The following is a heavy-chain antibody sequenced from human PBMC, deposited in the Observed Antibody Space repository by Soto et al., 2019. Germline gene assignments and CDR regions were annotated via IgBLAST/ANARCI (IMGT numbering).Heavy chain of an antibody. CDR2: YYSSGST. CDR3: ANLKVGTSGYYEYYFDF. J-gene: IGHJ4*02. Sequence: LSLTCTVSGASISSSSYYWAWIRQPPGKGLEWIGNYYSSGSTYYNPSLKNRVTISVDTSKNQFSLKLSSVTAADTAVYYCANLKVGTSGYYEYYFDFWGQGTLVTVSS. D-gene: IGHD3-22*01. CDR1: GASISSSSYY. V-gene: IGHV4-39*01.